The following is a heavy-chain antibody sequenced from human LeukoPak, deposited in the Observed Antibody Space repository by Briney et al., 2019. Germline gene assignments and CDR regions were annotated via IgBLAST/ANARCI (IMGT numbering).Heavy chain of an antibody. Sequence: GGSLRLSCAASGFTFSNAWMSWVRQAPGKGLEWVGRIKCKTDGGTTDYAAPVKGRFSISRDDSKNTLYLQMNSLKTEDTAVYYCTTDPASMYSSSWAFQHWGQGTLVTVSS. CDR3: TTDPASMYSSSWAFQH. CDR2: IKCKTDGGTT. J-gene: IGHJ1*01. V-gene: IGHV3-15*01. D-gene: IGHD6-13*01. CDR1: GFTFSNAW.